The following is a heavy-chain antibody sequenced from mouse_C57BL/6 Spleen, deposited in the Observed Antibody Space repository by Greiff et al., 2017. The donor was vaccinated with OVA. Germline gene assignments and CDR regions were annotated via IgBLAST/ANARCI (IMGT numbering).Heavy chain of an antibody. J-gene: IGHJ2*01. CDR3: AREATYYFDY. V-gene: IGHV1-50*01. CDR2: IDPSDSYT. Sequence: VQLQQPGAELVKPGASVKLSCKASGYTFTSYWMQWVKQRPGQGLEWIGEIDPSDSYTNYNQKFKGKATLTVDTSSSTAYMQLSSLTSEDSAVYYCAREATYYFDYWGQGTTLTVSS. CDR1: GYTFTSYW. D-gene: IGHD3-2*02.